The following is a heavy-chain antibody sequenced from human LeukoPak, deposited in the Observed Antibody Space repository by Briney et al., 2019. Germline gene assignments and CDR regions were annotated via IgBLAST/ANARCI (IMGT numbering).Heavy chain of an antibody. CDR1: GFSFSRYW. CDR2: INQDVSRI. J-gene: IGHJ4*02. V-gene: IGHV3-7*01. D-gene: IGHD2-8*01. Sequence: GGSLRLSCAGSGFSFSRYWMAWVRQAPGKGLEWVASINQDVSRIHYVDSVKGRFTISRDNAKNSLFLQMNSLRVEDTAVYYCARLKDDVTKFDYWGQGTLVTVSS. CDR3: ARLKDDVTKFDY.